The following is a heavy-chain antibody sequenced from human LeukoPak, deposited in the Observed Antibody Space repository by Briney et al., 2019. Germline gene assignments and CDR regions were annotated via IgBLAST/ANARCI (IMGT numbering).Heavy chain of an antibody. CDR1: GGSISSSSYY. CDR2: IYYSGST. CDR3: ARNPPITMVRGVTALFDP. V-gene: IGHV4-39*07. J-gene: IGHJ5*02. Sequence: SETLSLTCTVSGGSISSSSYYWGWIRQPPGKGLEWIGSIYYSGSTYYNPSLKSRVTISVDTSKNQFSLKLSSVTAADTAVYYCARNPPITMVRGVTALFDPWGQGTLVTVSS. D-gene: IGHD3-10*01.